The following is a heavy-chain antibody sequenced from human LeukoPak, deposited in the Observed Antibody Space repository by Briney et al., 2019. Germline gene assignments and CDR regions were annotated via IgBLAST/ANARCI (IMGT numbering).Heavy chain of an antibody. J-gene: IGHJ4*02. Sequence: PSETLFLTCTVSGGSISSSSYYWGWIRQPPGKGLEWIGRIYYSGSTYYNPSLKSRVTISVDTSKNQFSLKLSSVTAADTAVYYCARHISDYDFWSGYYPDYWGQGTLVTVSS. V-gene: IGHV4-39*01. CDR1: GGSISSSSYY. D-gene: IGHD3-3*01. CDR2: IYYSGST. CDR3: ARHISDYDFWSGYYPDY.